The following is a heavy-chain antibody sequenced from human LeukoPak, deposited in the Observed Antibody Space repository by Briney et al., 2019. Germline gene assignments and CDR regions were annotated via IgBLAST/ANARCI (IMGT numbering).Heavy chain of an antibody. D-gene: IGHD6-13*01. Sequence: SETLSLTCTVSGASINSYYWSWIRQPPGKGLEWIGCIYDSGSTDYNPSLKSRVTISVDTSRNQFSLKLTSVTAADTAMYYCARTSSSWLWGQGTLVTVSS. J-gene: IGHJ4*02. V-gene: IGHV4-59*01. CDR1: GASINSYY. CDR2: IYDSGST. CDR3: ARTSSSWL.